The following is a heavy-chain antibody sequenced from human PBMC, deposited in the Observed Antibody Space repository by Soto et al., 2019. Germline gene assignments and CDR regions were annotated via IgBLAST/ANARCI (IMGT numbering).Heavy chain of an antibody. CDR2: IYYSGST. CDR3: ARQKRERWLQSYYFDY. Sequence: ETLSLTCTVSGGSISSSSYYWGWIRQPPGKGLEWIGSIYYSGSTHYNPSLKSRVTISVDTSKNQFSLKLRSVTAADTAVYYCARQKRERWLQSYYFDYWGQGTLVTVSS. CDR1: GGSISSSSYY. V-gene: IGHV4-39*01. D-gene: IGHD5-12*01. J-gene: IGHJ4*02.